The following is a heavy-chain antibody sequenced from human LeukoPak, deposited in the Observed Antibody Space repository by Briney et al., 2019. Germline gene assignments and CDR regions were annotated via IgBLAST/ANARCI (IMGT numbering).Heavy chain of an antibody. CDR1: GGSISSSSYY. Sequence: SETLSLTCTVSGGSISSSSYYWGWIRQPPGKGLEWIGSIYYSGSTYYNPSLKSRVTISVDTSKNQFSLKLSSVTAADTAVYYCARVSDYYGSGSYYFPDYWGQGTLVTVSS. CDR2: IYYSGST. CDR3: ARVSDYYGSGSYYFPDY. V-gene: IGHV4-39*07. J-gene: IGHJ4*02. D-gene: IGHD3-10*01.